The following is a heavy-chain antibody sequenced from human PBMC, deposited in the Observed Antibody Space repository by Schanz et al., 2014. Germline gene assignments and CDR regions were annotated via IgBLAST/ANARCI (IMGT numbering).Heavy chain of an antibody. Sequence: EVQLVESGGGLVQPGGSLRLSCAASGFTFSSYWMSWVRQAPGKGLEWVANIKQDGSEKYYVDSVQGRFTISRDNAKNSLYLQTNSLRAEDTAVYYCARDLPEYDTSGDYWGQGTLVTVSS. CDR1: GFTFSSYW. J-gene: IGHJ4*02. V-gene: IGHV3-7*01. CDR2: IKQDGSEK. D-gene: IGHD3-10*01. CDR3: ARDLPEYDTSGDY.